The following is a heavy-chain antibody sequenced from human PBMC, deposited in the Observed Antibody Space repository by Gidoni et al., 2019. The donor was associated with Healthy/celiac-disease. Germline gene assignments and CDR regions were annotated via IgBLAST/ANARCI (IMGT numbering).Heavy chain of an antibody. CDR3: AREERHYYDSSGYYLADAFDI. Sequence: QVQLQESGPGLVKPSQTLSLTCTVSGGSISSGGDYWRWIRQHPGTGLEWIGYIYYSGSTYYNPSLKRRVTISVDTSKNQFSLKLSSVTAADTAVYYCAREERHYYDSSGYYLADAFDIWGQGTMVTVSS. CDR2: IYYSGST. D-gene: IGHD3-22*01. V-gene: IGHV4-31*03. J-gene: IGHJ3*02. CDR1: GGSISSGGDY.